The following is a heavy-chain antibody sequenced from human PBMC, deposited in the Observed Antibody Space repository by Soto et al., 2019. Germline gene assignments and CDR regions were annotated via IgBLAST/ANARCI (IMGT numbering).Heavy chain of an antibody. CDR3: ARGIKNIYAVDV. Sequence: EVQLVESGGGLIQPGGSRRLSCVASGFSISGYWMHWVRQAPGKGLVWVSRINSDGSTTNYADSVKGQFTLSRDNAESTVYLQMNSLRAEDTAVYYCARGIKNIYAVDVWGQGTTVTVSS. CDR1: GFSISGYW. D-gene: IGHD3-10*01. CDR2: INSDGSTT. V-gene: IGHV3-74*01. J-gene: IGHJ6*02.